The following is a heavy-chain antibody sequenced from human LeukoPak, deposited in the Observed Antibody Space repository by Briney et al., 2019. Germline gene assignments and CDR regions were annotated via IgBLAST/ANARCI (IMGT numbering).Heavy chain of an antibody. CDR2: IYHSGST. CDR1: GHSISSGYY. V-gene: IGHV4-38-2*01. CDR3: ARGGPPDY. D-gene: IGHD3-16*01. Sequence: SETLSLTCAVSGHSISSGYYWGWIRQPPGKGLEWIGSIYHSGSTYYNPSLKSRVTISVDTSKNQFSLKLSSVTAADTAVYYCARGGPPDYWGQGTLVTVSS. J-gene: IGHJ4*02.